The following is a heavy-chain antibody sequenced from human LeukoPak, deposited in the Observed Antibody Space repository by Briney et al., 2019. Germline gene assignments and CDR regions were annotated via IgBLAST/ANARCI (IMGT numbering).Heavy chain of an antibody. V-gene: IGHV4-30-4*01. CDR2: IYYSGST. CDR3: ARGRNWFDP. J-gene: IGHJ5*02. CDR1: GGSISSGDYY. Sequence: SQTLSLTCTVSGGSISSGDYYWRWIRQPPGKGLEWIGYIYYSGSTYYNPSLKSRFTISVDTSKNQFSLKLSSVTAADTAVYYCARGRNWFDPWGQGTLVTVSS.